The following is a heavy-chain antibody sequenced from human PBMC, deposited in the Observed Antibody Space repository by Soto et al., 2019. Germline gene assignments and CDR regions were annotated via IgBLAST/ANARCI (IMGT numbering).Heavy chain of an antibody. CDR3: ARDIREMDSSGWYRDFQH. V-gene: IGHV1-2*04. D-gene: IGHD6-19*01. J-gene: IGHJ1*01. CDR2: INPNSGGT. CDR1: GYTFTGYY. Sequence: ASVKVSCKASGYTFTGYYMHWVRQAPGQGLEWMGWINPNSGGTNYAQKFQGWVAMTRDTSISTAYMELSRLRSDDTAVYYCARDIREMDSSGWYRDFQHWGQGTLVTAPQ.